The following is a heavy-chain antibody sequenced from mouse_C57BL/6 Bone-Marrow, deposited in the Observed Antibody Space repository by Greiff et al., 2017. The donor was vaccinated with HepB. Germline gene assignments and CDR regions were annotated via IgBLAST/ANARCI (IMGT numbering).Heavy chain of an antibody. D-gene: IGHD2-1*01. V-gene: IGHV6-6*01. Sequence: EVMLVESGGGLVQPGGSMKLSCAASGFTFSDAWMDWVRQSPEKGLEWVAEIRNKANNHATYYAESVKGRFTISRDDSKSSVYLQMNSLRAEDTGIYYCTRESYYGIKGYAMDYWGQGTSVTVSS. J-gene: IGHJ4*01. CDR2: IRNKANNHAT. CDR1: GFTFSDAW. CDR3: TRESYYGIKGYAMDY.